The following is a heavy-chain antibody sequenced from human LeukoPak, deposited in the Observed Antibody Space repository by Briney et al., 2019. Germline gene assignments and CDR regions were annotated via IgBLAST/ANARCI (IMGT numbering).Heavy chain of an antibody. CDR3: ARVGSSGWYPFDY. J-gene: IGHJ4*02. V-gene: IGHV3-21*01. CDR2: ISSSSSYI. Sequence: GGSLRLSCAASGFTFSSYSMNWVRQAPGKGLEWVSSISSSSSYIYYADSVKGRFTISRDNAKNSLYLQMNSLRAEDTAVYYCARVGSSGWYPFDYWGQGTLVTVSS. D-gene: IGHD6-19*01. CDR1: GFTFSSYS.